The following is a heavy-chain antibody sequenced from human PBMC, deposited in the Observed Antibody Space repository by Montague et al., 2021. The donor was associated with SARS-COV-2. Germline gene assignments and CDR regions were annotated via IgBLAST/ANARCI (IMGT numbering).Heavy chain of an antibody. D-gene: IGHD3-10*01. Sequence: SETLSLTCTVSGVSVSNRYTHWSWIRQSPGKGLEWIGHIDYGGSPNYSPSLHSRVTIPLDMSKNQLSLRLNSATAADMAVYYCATYWQGGSGRGSWGQGALVSVSS. CDR2: IDYGGSP. CDR3: ATYWQGGSGRGS. V-gene: IGHV4-61*01. J-gene: IGHJ5*02. CDR1: GVSVSNRYTH.